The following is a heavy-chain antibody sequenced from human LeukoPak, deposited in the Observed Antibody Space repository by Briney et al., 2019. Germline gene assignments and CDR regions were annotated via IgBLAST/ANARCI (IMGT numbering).Heavy chain of an antibody. D-gene: IGHD1-26*01. V-gene: IGHV3-23*01. J-gene: IGHJ4*02. CDR2: ISGSGGST. CDR3: AKGRRSVGAPDY. Sequence: GGSLRLSCEASGFTFSRSAMNWVRQAPGKGLEWVSAISGSGGSTYYADSVKGRFTISRDNSKNTLYLQMNSLRAEDTAVYYCAKGRRSVGAPDYWGQGTLVTVSS. CDR1: GFTFSRSA.